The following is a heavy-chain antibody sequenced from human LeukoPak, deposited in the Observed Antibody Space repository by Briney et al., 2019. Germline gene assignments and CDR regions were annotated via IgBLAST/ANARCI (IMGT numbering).Heavy chain of an antibody. CDR3: ARSWVTPRFGYYFDY. D-gene: IGHD3-10*01. CDR1: GFTFSGSP. V-gene: IGHV3-73*01. CDR2: IRTKATSYDA. J-gene: IGHJ4*02. Sequence: PGGSLRLSCAASGFTFSGSPMHWVRQASGKGLEWVGRIRTKATSYDAAYAASVKGRFTISRDDSKNTAYLQMNSLKTEDTAMYYCARSWVTPRFGYYFDYWGQGTLVTVSS.